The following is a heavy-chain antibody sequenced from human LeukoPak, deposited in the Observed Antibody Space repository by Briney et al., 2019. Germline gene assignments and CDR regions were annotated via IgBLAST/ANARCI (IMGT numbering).Heavy chain of an antibody. D-gene: IGHD3-16*01. Sequence: PSETLSLTCTVSGGSIRSGTYYWGWIRQPPGKGLEWIGSISYSGTTSYNPSLKSRVTISVDTSKNQHSLKLSSVTAAGTAAYYCARRGDYWGQGTLVTVSS. CDR2: ISYSGTT. CDR1: GGSIRSGTYY. J-gene: IGHJ4*02. V-gene: IGHV4-39*01. CDR3: ARRGDY.